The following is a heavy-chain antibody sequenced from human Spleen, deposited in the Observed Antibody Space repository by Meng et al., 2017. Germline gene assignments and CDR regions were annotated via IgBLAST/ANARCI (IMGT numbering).Heavy chain of an antibody. CDR1: GFSFTSYH. Sequence: GESLKISCVASGFSFTSYHMTWVRQAPGKGLEWVANINLDGSDKAYADSVKGRFTISRDNSQNSLYLQINSLRAEDTAVYYCARGDSGWPDYWGQGTLVTVSS. D-gene: IGHD5-12*01. CDR2: INLDGSDK. J-gene: IGHJ4*02. V-gene: IGHV3-7*03. CDR3: ARGDSGWPDY.